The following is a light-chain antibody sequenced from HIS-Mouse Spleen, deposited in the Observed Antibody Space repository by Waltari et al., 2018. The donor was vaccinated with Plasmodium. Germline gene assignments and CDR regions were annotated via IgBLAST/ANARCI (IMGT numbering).Light chain of an antibody. CDR3: CSYAGSYTHYV. J-gene: IGLJ1*01. CDR1: TSDVGGYNY. CDR2: DVS. Sequence: QSALTQPRSVSGSPGPSVPIPCTGTTSDVGGYNYVSWYQQHPGKAPKLMIYDVSKRPSGVPDRFSGSKSGNTASLTISGLQAEDEADYYCCSYAGSYTHYVFGTGTKVTVL. V-gene: IGLV2-11*01.